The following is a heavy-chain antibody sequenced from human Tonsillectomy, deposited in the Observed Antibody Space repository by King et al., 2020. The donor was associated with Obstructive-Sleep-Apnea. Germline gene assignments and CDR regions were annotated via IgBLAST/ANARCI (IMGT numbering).Heavy chain of an antibody. CDR2: INPSGGST. J-gene: IGHJ5*02. Sequence: VQLVQSGAEVKKPGASVKVSCKASGYTFTSYYMYWVRQAPGQGLEWMGIINPSGGSTSYAQKFQGRVTMTRDTATSTVYMELSSLRSEDTAVYYCALVMIGGTWFDPWGQGTLVTVSS. V-gene: IGHV1-46*03. D-gene: IGHD3-9*01. CDR3: ALVMIGGTWFDP. CDR1: GYTFTSYY.